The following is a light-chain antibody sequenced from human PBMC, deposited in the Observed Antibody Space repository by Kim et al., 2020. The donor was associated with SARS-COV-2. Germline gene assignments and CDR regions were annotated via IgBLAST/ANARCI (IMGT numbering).Light chain of an antibody. CDR1: QSIDRW. Sequence: DIQMTQSPSILSTSVGDRVTITCRASQSIDRWLAWYQQRPGKAPKLLIYKASILESGVPSRFSGSGSGTDFTLTISSLQSDDFVTYYCQQYKNYPRTFGQGTKVDIK. V-gene: IGKV1-5*03. CDR2: KAS. CDR3: QQYKNYPRT. J-gene: IGKJ1*01.